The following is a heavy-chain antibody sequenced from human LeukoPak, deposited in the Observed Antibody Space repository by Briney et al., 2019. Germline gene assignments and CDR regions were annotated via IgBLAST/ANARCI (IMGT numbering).Heavy chain of an antibody. V-gene: IGHV1-69*13. CDR2: IIPMLGTA. D-gene: IGHD3-22*01. CDR3: AKDYEDSSGWGY. CDR1: GGTFSSYA. J-gene: IGHJ4*02. Sequence: SVKVSCKASGGTFSSYAISWVRQAPGQGLEWMGGIIPMLGTAHYAQRFQGRVTITADESTTTAYMELASLRFEDTAIYYCAKDYEDSSGWGYWGQGTLVTVSS.